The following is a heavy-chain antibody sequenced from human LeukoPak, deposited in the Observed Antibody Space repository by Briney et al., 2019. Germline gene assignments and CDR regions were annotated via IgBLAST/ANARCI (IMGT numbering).Heavy chain of an antibody. D-gene: IGHD6-19*01. Sequence: SETLSLTCTVSGGPISGYYWTWIRQAPGQGLELIGDIPYCGSTNYNPSLKSPITISVGTSTNWFSLKLSSVTAADTAVYYCARESSGWYLDYWGQGTLVTVSS. CDR3: ARESSGWYLDY. V-gene: IGHV4-59*01. CDR1: GGPISGYY. J-gene: IGHJ4*02. CDR2: IPYCGST.